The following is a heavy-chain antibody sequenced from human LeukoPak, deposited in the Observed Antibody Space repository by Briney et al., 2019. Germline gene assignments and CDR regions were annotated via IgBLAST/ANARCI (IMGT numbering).Heavy chain of an antibody. Sequence: PSGTLSLTCAVYGGSLSGYYWSWIRQPPGKGLEWIGEINHSGSTNYNPSLKSRVTISVDTSKNQFSLKLSSVTAADTAVYYCASLDGSGSYRFDYWGQGTLVTVSS. CDR1: GGSLSGYY. V-gene: IGHV4-34*01. D-gene: IGHD3-10*01. CDR2: INHSGST. J-gene: IGHJ4*02. CDR3: ASLDGSGSYRFDY.